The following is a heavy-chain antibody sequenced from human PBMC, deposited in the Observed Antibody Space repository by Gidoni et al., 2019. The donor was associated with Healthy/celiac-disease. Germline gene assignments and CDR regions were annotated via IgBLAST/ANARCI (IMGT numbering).Heavy chain of an antibody. CDR2: IDPSDSYT. J-gene: IGHJ4*02. CDR1: GYSFTSYW. Sequence: EVQLVQSGAEVKKPGASLRISCKGSGYSFTSYWISWGRQMPGKGLEWMGRIDPSDSYTNYRPSFQGHVTISADKSISTAYLQWSSLKASDTAMYYCARELVAVAGTVDYWGQGTLVTVSS. CDR3: ARELVAVAGTVDY. V-gene: IGHV5-10-1*03. D-gene: IGHD6-19*01.